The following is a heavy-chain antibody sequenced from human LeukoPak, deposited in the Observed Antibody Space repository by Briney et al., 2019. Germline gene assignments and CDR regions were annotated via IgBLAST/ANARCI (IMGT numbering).Heavy chain of an antibody. Sequence: ASVKVSCKASGYTFTGYYIHWVRQAPGQGLEWMGWINPNSGGTNYAQKFQGRVTMTRDTSISTAYMELSRLRSDDTAVYYCARRGEPGYYYYMDVWGKGTTVTVSS. J-gene: IGHJ6*03. V-gene: IGHV1-2*02. CDR2: INPNSGGT. D-gene: IGHD2-21*01. CDR1: GYTFTGYY. CDR3: ARRGEPGYYYYMDV.